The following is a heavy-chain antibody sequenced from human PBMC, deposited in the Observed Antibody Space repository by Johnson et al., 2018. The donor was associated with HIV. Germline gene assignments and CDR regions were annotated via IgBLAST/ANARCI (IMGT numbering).Heavy chain of an antibody. Sequence: VQLVESGGGLVKPGGSLRLSCAASGFTFTNAWLSWVRQAPGKGLEWVSGINWNGGRTGYADSVKGRFTISRDNAKNSLYLQMNSLRAEDMAVYYCAKEQEWEPGAFDIWGQGTMVTVSS. CDR2: INWNGGRT. J-gene: IGHJ3*02. D-gene: IGHD1-26*01. CDR3: AKEQEWEPGAFDI. CDR1: GFTFTNAW. V-gene: IGHV3-20*04.